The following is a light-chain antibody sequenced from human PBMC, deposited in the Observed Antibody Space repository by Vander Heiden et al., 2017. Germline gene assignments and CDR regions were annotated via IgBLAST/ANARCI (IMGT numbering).Light chain of an antibody. J-gene: IGLJ2*01. CDR3: SSYTSSSTYVV. Sequence: QSALTQPASVSGSPGPSLTISCTGTSSDVGGYNYVSWYQQHPGKGPKLMIYEVSNRPSGVSNRFSRSKSGNTASLTISWLQAEDEADYYCSSYTSSSTYVVFGGGTKLTVL. CDR2: EVS. V-gene: IGLV2-14*01. CDR1: SSDVGGYNY.